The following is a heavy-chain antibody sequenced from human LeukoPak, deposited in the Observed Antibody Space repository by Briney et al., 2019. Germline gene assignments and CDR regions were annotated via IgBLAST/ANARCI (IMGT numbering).Heavy chain of an antibody. J-gene: IGHJ6*03. D-gene: IGHD2-2*01. V-gene: IGHV1-2*02. Sequence: TSLRVCCKASGYTFTRYYMHWVRQAPGPGLAWMGWINPNSGGTNYAQKFQARVTMTRDTSIRTAYLQLSTLRSDDTGVYYCARDSCSSTSCYLYYYYMDVWGKGTTVTVSS. CDR2: INPNSGGT. CDR3: ARDSCSSTSCYLYYYYMDV. CDR1: GYTFTRYY.